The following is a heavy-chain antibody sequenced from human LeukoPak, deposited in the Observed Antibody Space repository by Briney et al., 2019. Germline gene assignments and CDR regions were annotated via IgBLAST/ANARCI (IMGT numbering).Heavy chain of an antibody. V-gene: IGHV1-2*02. Sequence: ASVKVSCKASGYTFTSYGISWVRQAPGQGLEWMGWINPNSGGTNYAQKFQGRVTMTRDTSISTAYMELSRLRSDDTAVYYCARDLGGYDWNDAFDIWGQGTMVTVSS. CDR3: ARDLGGYDWNDAFDI. D-gene: IGHD5-12*01. J-gene: IGHJ3*02. CDR1: GYTFTSYG. CDR2: INPNSGGT.